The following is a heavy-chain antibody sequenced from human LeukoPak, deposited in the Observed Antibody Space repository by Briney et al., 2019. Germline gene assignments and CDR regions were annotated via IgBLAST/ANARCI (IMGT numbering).Heavy chain of an antibody. CDR1: GFTFRTYT. CDR2: ITSSSNFI. V-gene: IGHV3-21*03. J-gene: IGHJ3*02. CDR3: TTIGARVVSFDI. Sequence: GGSLRLSCAASGFTFRTYTMNWVRQPPGKGLEWVSSITSSSNFIWYADSVKGRFTISRDNARQSLYLQMNSLKTEDTAVYYCTTIGARVVSFDIWGQGTMVTVSS. D-gene: IGHD3-10*01.